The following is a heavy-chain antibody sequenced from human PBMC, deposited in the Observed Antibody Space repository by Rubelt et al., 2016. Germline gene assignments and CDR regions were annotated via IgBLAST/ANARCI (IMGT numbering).Heavy chain of an antibody. CDR2: IYYSGST. V-gene: IGHV4-39*01. CDR3: ARGSRQGGAVTVSYYFDY. Sequence: QLQMQESGPGLVRPSETLSLTCTVSGGSISSSSYYWGWIRQPPGKGLEWIGSIYYSGSTYYNPSLKSRVTISVDTSKNQFSLKLSSVTAADTAVYYCARGSRQGGAVTVSYYFDYWGQGTLVTVSS. D-gene: IGHD3-16*01. CDR1: GGSISSSSYY. J-gene: IGHJ4*02.